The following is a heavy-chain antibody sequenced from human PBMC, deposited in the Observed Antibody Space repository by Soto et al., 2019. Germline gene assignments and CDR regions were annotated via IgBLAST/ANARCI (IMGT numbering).Heavy chain of an antibody. V-gene: IGHV3-30-3*01. Sequence: GGSLRLSCAASGFTFSNYAIHWVRQAPGKGLEWVAVISYDGSKKYYADSVKGRFTISRDNSKSTLYLQMNSLRVEDTAVYYCARAEEYREFDYWGQGTLVTVSS. D-gene: IGHD1-26*01. CDR3: ARAEEYREFDY. CDR2: ISYDGSKK. J-gene: IGHJ4*02. CDR1: GFTFSNYA.